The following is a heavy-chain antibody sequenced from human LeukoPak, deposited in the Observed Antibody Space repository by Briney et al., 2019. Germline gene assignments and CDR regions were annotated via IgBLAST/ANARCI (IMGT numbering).Heavy chain of an antibody. Sequence: GGSLRLSCAASGFTFSSYGMHWVRQAPGKGLEWVAFIRYDGSNKYYADSVKGRFTISRDNSKNTLYLQMNSLRAEDTAVYYCAKDPTIQGGYYYDSSGYDLWGQGTLVTVSS. CDR1: GFTFSSYG. J-gene: IGHJ5*02. D-gene: IGHD3-22*01. V-gene: IGHV3-30*02. CDR3: AKDPTIQGGYYYDSSGYDL. CDR2: IRYDGSNK.